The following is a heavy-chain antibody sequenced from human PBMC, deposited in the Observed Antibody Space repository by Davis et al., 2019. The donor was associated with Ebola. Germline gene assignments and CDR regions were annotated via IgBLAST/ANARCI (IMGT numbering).Heavy chain of an antibody. CDR2: ISYDGSNK. D-gene: IGHD6-19*01. CDR1: GFTFSSYA. CDR3: AKDTIAVADY. V-gene: IGHV3-30-3*01. J-gene: IGHJ4*02. Sequence: GGSLRLSCAASGFTFSSYAMHWVRQAPGQGLEWVAVISYDGSNKYYADSVKGRFTISRDNSKNTLYLQMNSLRAEDTAVYYCAKDTIAVADYWGQGTLVTVSS.